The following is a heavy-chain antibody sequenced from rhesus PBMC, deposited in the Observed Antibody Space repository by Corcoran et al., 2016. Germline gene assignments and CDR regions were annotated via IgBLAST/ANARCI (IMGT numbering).Heavy chain of an antibody. D-gene: IGHD4-29*01. J-gene: IGHJ4*01. CDR3: ARLDYGNNYYYFDY. CDR2: IYANIASS. Sequence: QVQLQESGPGLVKPSETLSLTCTVSGGSISDPYYWTWLRPPPGKGLEWIGGIYANIASSYYNPSLKSRVTISKDTSKNQFSLDLYSVTAADTAVYFCARLDYGNNYYYFDYWGQGVLVTVSS. CDR1: GGSISDPYY. V-gene: IGHV4-143*01.